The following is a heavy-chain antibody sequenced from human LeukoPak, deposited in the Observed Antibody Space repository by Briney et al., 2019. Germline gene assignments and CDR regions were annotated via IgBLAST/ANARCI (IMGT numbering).Heavy chain of an antibody. CDR3: ARDRSRIAVAGPTKAFDI. J-gene: IGHJ3*02. D-gene: IGHD6-19*01. CDR1: GCTFTSYG. V-gene: IGHV1-18*01. CDR2: ISAYNGNT. Sequence: GASVKVSCKASGCTFTSYGISWVRQAPGQGLEWMGWISAYNGNTNYAQKLQGRVTMTTDTSTSTAYMELRSLRSDDTAVYYCARDRSRIAVAGPTKAFDIWGQGTMVTVSS.